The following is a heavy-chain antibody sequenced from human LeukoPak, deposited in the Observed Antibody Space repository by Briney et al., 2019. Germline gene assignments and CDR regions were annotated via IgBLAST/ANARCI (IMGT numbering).Heavy chain of an antibody. Sequence: GVALRLSCAASGFAVNTYYMSWIRQAPGKGLEWVSMINTGGSTRYADSVKGRFTISRDNSKNTVYLQMNSLRADDTALYYCSRESSQSHASDIWGQGTMVTVSS. CDR3: SRESSQSHASDI. CDR2: INTGGST. CDR1: GFAVNTYY. D-gene: IGHD6-19*01. J-gene: IGHJ3*02. V-gene: IGHV3-53*01.